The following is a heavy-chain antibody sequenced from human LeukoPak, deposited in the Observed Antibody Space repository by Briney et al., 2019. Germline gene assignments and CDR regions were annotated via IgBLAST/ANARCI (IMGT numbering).Heavy chain of an antibody. Sequence: GGSLRLSCAASGFTFSYHYMSWIRQAPGKGLEWISYISFSHHTNYADSVKGRFTISRDNAKNTLYLQMNSLRAEDTALYYCAREDYYDSFDIWGQGTMVTVSS. CDR1: GFTFSYHY. D-gene: IGHD3-22*01. CDR2: ISFSHHT. CDR3: AREDYYDSFDI. J-gene: IGHJ3*02. V-gene: IGHV3-11*06.